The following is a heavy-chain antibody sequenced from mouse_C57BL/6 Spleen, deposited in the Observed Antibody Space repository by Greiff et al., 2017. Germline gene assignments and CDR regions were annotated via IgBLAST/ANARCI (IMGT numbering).Heavy chain of an antibody. Sequence: QVHVKQPGAELVMPGASVKLSCKASGYTFTSYWMHWVKQRPGQGLEWIGEIDPSDSYTNYNQKFKGKSTLTVDKSSSTAYMQLSSLTSEDSAVYYCARPTVVGYWYFDVWGTGTTVTVSS. D-gene: IGHD1-1*01. J-gene: IGHJ1*03. CDR3: ARPTVVGYWYFDV. V-gene: IGHV1-69*01. CDR2: IDPSDSYT. CDR1: GYTFTSYW.